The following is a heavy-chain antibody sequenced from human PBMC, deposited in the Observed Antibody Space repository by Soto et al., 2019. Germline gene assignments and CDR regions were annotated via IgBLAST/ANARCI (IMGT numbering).Heavy chain of an antibody. CDR1: GFTFSSYA. CDR2: ITGSGGST. Sequence: EVQLLESGGGLVQPGGSLRLSCAASGFTFSSYAMSWVRQSPGKGLEWVAAITGSGGSTYYADSVKGRFTISRDNSKNTLYLQMNSLRAEDTAVYYCAYSSTPCDYWCQGTLVTVSS. J-gene: IGHJ4*02. V-gene: IGHV3-23*01. CDR3: AYSSTPCDY. D-gene: IGHD6-13*01.